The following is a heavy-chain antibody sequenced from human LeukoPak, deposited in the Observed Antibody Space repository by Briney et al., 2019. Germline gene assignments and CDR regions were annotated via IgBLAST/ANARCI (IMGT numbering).Heavy chain of an antibody. D-gene: IGHD6-13*01. CDR1: GGSISSGSYY. J-gene: IGHJ4*02. CDR3: AREGQQLARGFDY. Sequence: SQTLSLTCTVSGGSISSGSYYWSWIRQPAGKGLEWIGRIYTSGSTNYNPSLKSRVTISVDRSKNQFSLKLSSVTAADTAVYYCAREGQQLARGFDYWGQGTLVTVSS. V-gene: IGHV4-61*02. CDR2: IYTSGST.